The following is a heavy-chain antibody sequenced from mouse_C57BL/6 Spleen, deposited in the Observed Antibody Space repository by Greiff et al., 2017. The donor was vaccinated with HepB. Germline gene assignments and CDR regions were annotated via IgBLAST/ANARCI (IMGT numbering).Heavy chain of an antibody. CDR3: ARGDSSGILYYAMDY. CDR1: GFTFSSYA. Sequence: EVMLVESGGGLVKPGGSLKLSCAASGFTFSSYAMSWVRQTPEKRLEWVATISDGGSYTYYPDNVKGRFTISRDNAKNNLYLQMSHLKSEDTAMYYCARGDSSGILYYAMDYWGQGTSVTVSS. J-gene: IGHJ4*01. D-gene: IGHD3-2*02. V-gene: IGHV5-4*03. CDR2: ISDGGSYT.